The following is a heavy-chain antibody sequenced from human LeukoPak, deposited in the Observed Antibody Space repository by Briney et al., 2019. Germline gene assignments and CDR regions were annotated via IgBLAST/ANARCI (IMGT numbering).Heavy chain of an antibody. D-gene: IGHD1-26*01. V-gene: IGHV1-18*01. CDR3: ARDLKRTVGATTTSDY. CDR2: ISAHNGDT. J-gene: IGHJ4*02. CDR1: GYTFTSYG. Sequence: ASVKVSCKASGYTFTSYGISWVRQAPGQGREWMGWISAHNGDTNYAQKFQGRVSMTTDTSTSTGYMELRSLTSDDTAVYYCARDLKRTVGATTTSDYWGQRTLVTVSS.